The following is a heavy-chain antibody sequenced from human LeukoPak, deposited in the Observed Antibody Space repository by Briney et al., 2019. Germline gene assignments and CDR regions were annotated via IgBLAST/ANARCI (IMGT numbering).Heavy chain of an antibody. J-gene: IGHJ4*02. CDR1: GGSISSGSYY. CDR2: IYTSGST. D-gene: IGHD3-10*02. CDR3: ARALVFGMFDY. V-gene: IGHV4-61*02. Sequence: SETLSLTCTVSGGSISSGSYYWSWLRQPAGKGLEWIGRIYTSGSTNYNPSLKSRVTISVDTSKNQFSLKLSSVTAADTAVYYCARALVFGMFDYWGQGTLVAVSS.